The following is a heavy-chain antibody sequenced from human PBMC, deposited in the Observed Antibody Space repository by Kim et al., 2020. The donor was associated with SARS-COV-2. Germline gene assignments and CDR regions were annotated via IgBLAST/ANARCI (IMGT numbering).Heavy chain of an antibody. CDR2: IKQDGSEE. V-gene: IGHV3-7*03. D-gene: IGHD6-19*01. Sequence: GGSLRLSCAVSGFTFSNYWMNWIRGAPGKGLEWVANIKQDGSEEYYVDSVKGRFTISRDNAKNSLYLQMNSLRAEDTAVYYCARAGAVAGRYYFDYWGQGTLVSVSS. J-gene: IGHJ4*02. CDR3: ARAGAVAGRYYFDY. CDR1: GFTFSNYW.